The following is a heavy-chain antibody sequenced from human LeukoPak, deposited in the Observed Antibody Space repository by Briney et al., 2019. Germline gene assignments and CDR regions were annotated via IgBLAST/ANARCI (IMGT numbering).Heavy chain of an antibody. D-gene: IGHD6-13*01. Sequence: ASVKVSCKASGYAFTDYYMHWVRQAPGQGLEWMGWVNPNSGDTNYVHKFQGRVTMTSDTSISTAYMDLSRVRSDDTAVYYCALLFSSTWYRFDSWGQGTLVTVSS. V-gene: IGHV1-2*02. J-gene: IGHJ4*02. CDR3: ALLFSSTWYRFDS. CDR2: VNPNSGDT. CDR1: GYAFTDYY.